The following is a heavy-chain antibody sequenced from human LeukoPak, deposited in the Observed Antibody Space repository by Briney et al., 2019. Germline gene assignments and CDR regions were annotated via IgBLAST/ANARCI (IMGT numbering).Heavy chain of an antibody. J-gene: IGHJ4*02. Sequence: PGGSLRLSCAASGFTFSSYGMHWVRQAPGKGLEWVAFIVYDGTNRYYADSVKGRFTISRDNSKNTLYLQMNTLRHEDTAVYYCAKSSGWFGAFDYWGQGTLVTVS. CDR3: AKSSGWFGAFDY. D-gene: IGHD3-10*01. CDR2: IVYDGTNR. V-gene: IGHV3-30*02. CDR1: GFTFSSYG.